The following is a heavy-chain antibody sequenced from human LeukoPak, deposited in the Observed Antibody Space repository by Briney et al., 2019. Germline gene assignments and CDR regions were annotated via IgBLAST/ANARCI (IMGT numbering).Heavy chain of an antibody. J-gene: IGHJ4*02. V-gene: IGHV4-59*08. CDR3: ARLRGSYGDPFDY. Sequence: SSENLSLTCTVSGDSISSYYWIWIRQPPGKGLEWIGYIYYTGSTNYNPSLKSRVTISVDTSKNQFSLKLSSVTAADTAVYYCARLRGSYGDPFDYWGQGTLVTVSS. CDR1: GDSISSYY. D-gene: IGHD3-16*01. CDR2: IYYTGST.